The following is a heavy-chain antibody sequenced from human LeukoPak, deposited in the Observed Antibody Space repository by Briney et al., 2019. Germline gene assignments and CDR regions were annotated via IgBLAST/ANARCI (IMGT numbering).Heavy chain of an antibody. CDR3: ARDHVVGLAPFDP. J-gene: IGHJ5*02. D-gene: IGHD2-15*01. CDR1: GYTFTDYA. V-gene: IGHV1-3*04. Sequence: ASVKVSCKASGYTFTDYAMHWVRQAPGERLEWMGWINTGKGNTKYSQKFQGRVTISMDTSASTAYMELSSLRSEDTAVYYCARDHVVGLAPFDPWGQGTLVTVSS. CDR2: INTGKGNT.